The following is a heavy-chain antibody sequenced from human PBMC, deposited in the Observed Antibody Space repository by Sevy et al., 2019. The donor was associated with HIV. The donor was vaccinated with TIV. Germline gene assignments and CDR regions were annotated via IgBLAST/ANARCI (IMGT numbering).Heavy chain of an antibody. CDR3: AKDGYKPSVGDENYYYYYMDV. Sequence: GGSLRLSCAASGFTFSSYAMSWVRQAPGKGLEWVSAISGSGGSTYYADSMKGRFTISRDNSKNTRYLQMNSLRAEDTAVYYCAKDGYKPSVGDENYYYYYMDVWGKGTTVTVSS. CDR2: ISGSGGST. D-gene: IGHD1-20*01. V-gene: IGHV3-23*01. CDR1: GFTFSSYA. J-gene: IGHJ6*03.